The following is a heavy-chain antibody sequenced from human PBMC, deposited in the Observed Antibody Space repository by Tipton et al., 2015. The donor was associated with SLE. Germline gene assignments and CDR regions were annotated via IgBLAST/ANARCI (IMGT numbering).Heavy chain of an antibody. J-gene: IGHJ4*02. D-gene: IGHD1-7*01. CDR2: IYSGGST. Sequence: SLRLSCAASGFIVSSNYMSWVRQAPGKGLEWVSVIYSGGSTYYADSVKGRFTISRDNSKNTLHLQMNSLRAEDTAVYYCATLTGTGYYFDYWGQGTLVTVSS. CDR1: GFIVSSNY. CDR3: ATLTGTGYYFDY. V-gene: IGHV3-66*02.